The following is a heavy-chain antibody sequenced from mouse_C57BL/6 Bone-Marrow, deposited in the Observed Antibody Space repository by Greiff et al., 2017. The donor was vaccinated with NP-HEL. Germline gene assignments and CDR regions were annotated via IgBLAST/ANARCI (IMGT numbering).Heavy chain of an antibody. CDR1: GFTFSSYG. Sequence: EVHLVESGGDLVKPGGSLKLSCAASGFTFSSYGMSWVRQTPDKRLEWVATISSGGSYTYYPDSVKGRFTISRDNAKNTLYLQMSSLKSEDTAMYYCARHQDSFDYWGQGTTLTVSS. D-gene: IGHD3-2*01. CDR3: ARHQDSFDY. J-gene: IGHJ2*01. CDR2: ISSGGSYT. V-gene: IGHV5-6*01.